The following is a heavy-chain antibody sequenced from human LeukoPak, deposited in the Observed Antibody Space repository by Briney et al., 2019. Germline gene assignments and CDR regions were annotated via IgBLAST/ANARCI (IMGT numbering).Heavy chain of an antibody. Sequence: SETLSFTCAVSGYSISSGYYWGWIRQPPGKGLEWIGSIYHSGSTYYNPSLKSRVTISVDTSKNQFSLKLSSVTAADTAVYYCASLHGDYENYWGQGTLVTVSS. CDR3: ASLHGDYENY. V-gene: IGHV4-38-2*01. D-gene: IGHD4-17*01. CDR1: GYSISSGYY. CDR2: IYHSGST. J-gene: IGHJ4*02.